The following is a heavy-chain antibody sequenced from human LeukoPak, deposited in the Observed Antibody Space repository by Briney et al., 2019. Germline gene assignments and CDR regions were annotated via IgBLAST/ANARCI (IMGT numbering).Heavy chain of an antibody. Sequence: GGTLRLSCAASGFTFSTYGMGWVRQAPGKGLEWVSHISGSFPSTYYADSVKGRFTISRDNSKNTLYLQMNSLKTEDTAVYYCTTDEYYDILTGYYSDAFDIWGQGTMVTVSS. J-gene: IGHJ3*02. D-gene: IGHD3-9*01. V-gene: IGHV3-23*01. CDR3: TTDEYYDILTGYYSDAFDI. CDR2: ISGSFPST. CDR1: GFTFSTYG.